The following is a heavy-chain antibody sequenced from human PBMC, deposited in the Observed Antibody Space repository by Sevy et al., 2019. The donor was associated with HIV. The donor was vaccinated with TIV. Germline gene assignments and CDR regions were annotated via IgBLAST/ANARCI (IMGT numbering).Heavy chain of an antibody. D-gene: IGHD3-22*01. CDR1: GFTFGDYA. CDR3: TRGYYYDSSGYSDY. J-gene: IGHJ4*02. V-gene: IGHV3-49*03. CDR2: IRSIDYGGAT. Sequence: GGSLRLSCAGSGFTFGDYAMSWFRQAPGMGLEWVGFIRSIDYGGATEYAASVKGRFTISRDDSKSIADLQMNSLKTEDTAVYYCTRGYYYDSSGYSDYWGQGTLVTISS.